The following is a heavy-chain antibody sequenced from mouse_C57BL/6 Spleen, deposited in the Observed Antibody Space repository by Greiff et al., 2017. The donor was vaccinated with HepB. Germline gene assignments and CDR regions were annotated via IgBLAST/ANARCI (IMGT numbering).Heavy chain of an antibody. V-gene: IGHV1-76*01. CDR1: GYTFTDYY. Sequence: QVQLQQSGAELVRPGASVKLSCKASGYTFTDYYINWVKQRPGQGLEWIARIYPGSGNTYYNEKFKGKATLTAEKSSSTAYMQLSSLTSEDSAVYFCARDYGSSYWYVDVWGTGTTVTVSS. CDR2: IYPGSGNT. CDR3: ARDYGSSYWYVDV. J-gene: IGHJ1*03. D-gene: IGHD1-1*01.